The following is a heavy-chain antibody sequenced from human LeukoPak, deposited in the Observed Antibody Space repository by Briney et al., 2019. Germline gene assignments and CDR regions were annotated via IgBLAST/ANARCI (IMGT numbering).Heavy chain of an antibody. CDR2: ISWNSGSI. D-gene: IGHD6-13*01. Sequence: GGSLRLSCAASGFTFDDYAMHWVRQAPGKGLEWVSGISWNSGSIGYADSVKGRFTISRDNAKNSLYLQMNSLRAEDTALYYCAKGSYIASAGPYYYYMDVWGKGTTVTISS. J-gene: IGHJ6*03. CDR1: GFTFDDYA. V-gene: IGHV3-9*01. CDR3: AKGSYIASAGPYYYYMDV.